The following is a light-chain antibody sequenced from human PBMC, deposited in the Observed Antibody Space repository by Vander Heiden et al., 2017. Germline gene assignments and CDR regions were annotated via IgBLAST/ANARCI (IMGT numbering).Light chain of an antibody. CDR3: QQSDSTLYT. J-gene: IGKJ2*01. V-gene: IGKV1-39*01. CDR2: AAS. Sequence: DIQMTQSPSSLSASVGDRVTITCRVSQSISSYLNWYQQKPGKAPKLLIYAASSLQSGVPSRFSGSGSGTDFTLTISSLQPEDFATYYCQQSDSTLYTFGQGTKLEIK. CDR1: QSISSY.